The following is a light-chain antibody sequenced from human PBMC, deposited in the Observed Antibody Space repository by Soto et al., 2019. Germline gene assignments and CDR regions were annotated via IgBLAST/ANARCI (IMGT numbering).Light chain of an antibody. Sequence: ETVLTQPAATLSVSPGDRPTLSCSPSQSISSNLARYQQKPGQAPRLLMFRTSRRATGFPARFSGSGSGTEFNLTISSLQSEDFGVYYCQQYNNWPRATFGGGTKVDI. CDR2: RTS. V-gene: IGKV3-15*01. J-gene: IGKJ4*01. CDR1: QSISSN. CDR3: QQYNNWPRAT.